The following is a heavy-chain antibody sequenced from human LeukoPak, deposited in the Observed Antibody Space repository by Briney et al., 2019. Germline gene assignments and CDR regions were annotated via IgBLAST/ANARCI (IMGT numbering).Heavy chain of an antibody. V-gene: IGHV1-69*01. CDR2: IIPIFGTA. CDR3: ASYDYVWGSYRRLYYFDY. D-gene: IGHD3-16*02. J-gene: IGHJ4*02. CDR1: GGTFISYA. Sequence: SVKVSCKASGGTFISYAISWVRQAPGQGLEWMGGIIPIFGTANYAQKFQGRVTITADESTSTAYMELSSLRSEDTAVYYCASYDYVWGSYRRLYYFDYWGQGTLVTVSS.